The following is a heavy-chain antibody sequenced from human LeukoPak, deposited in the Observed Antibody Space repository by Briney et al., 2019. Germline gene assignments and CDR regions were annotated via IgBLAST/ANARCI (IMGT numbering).Heavy chain of an antibody. CDR2: INHSGST. CDR1: GGSFSGYY. CDR3: ARGVGMVTAIPYFDY. J-gene: IGHJ4*02. V-gene: IGHV4-34*01. D-gene: IGHD2-21*02. Sequence: SETLSLTCAVYGGSFSGYYCRWIRQPPGKGLEWIGEINHSGSTNYNPSLKSRVTISVDASKNQFSLKLSSVTAADTAVYYCARGVGMVTAIPYFDYWGQGTLVTVSS.